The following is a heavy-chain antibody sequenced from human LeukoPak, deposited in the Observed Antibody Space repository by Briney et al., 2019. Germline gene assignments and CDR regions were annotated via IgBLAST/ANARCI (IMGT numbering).Heavy chain of an antibody. CDR2: IYPGDSDT. Sequence: GGSLKISCKGSGYSFTSYWIGWVRQMPGKGLEWMGIIYPGDSDTRYSPSFQGQVTISADKSISTAYLQWSSLKASDTAMYYCARVTTGTTYGDYYYGMDVWGQGTTVTVSS. D-gene: IGHD1-1*01. CDR3: ARVTTGTTYGDYYYGMDV. V-gene: IGHV5-51*01. CDR1: GYSFTSYW. J-gene: IGHJ6*02.